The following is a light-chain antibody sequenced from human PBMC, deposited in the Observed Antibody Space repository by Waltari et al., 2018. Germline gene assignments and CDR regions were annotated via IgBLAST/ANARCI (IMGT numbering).Light chain of an antibody. CDR2: VGTGGIVG. CDR1: RAYSNYQ. Sequence: QPVLTQPPPASASLGASVTPTCPLSRAYSNYQVDCYQQRPGKGPRFVMRVGTGGIVGSKGDGIPDRFSVLGSGLNRYLTIKNIQEEDESDYHCGADHGSGSSFVYVFGTGTKVTVL. V-gene: IGLV9-49*03. CDR3: GADHGSGSSFVYV. J-gene: IGLJ1*01.